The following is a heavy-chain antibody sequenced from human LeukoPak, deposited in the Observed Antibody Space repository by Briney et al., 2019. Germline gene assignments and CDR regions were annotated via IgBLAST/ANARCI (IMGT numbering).Heavy chain of an antibody. D-gene: IGHD5-12*01. CDR1: GYTFTSYD. J-gene: IGHJ4*02. Sequence: GASVKVSCKASGYTFTSYDINWVRQATGQGLEWMGWMNPNSGGTNYAQKFQGRVTMTRDTSISTTYMELSRLRSDDTAVYYCATPGRRGYSGYDWEVGNYWGQGTLVTVSS. CDR3: ATPGRRGYSGYDWEVGNY. CDR2: MNPNSGGT. V-gene: IGHV1-2*02.